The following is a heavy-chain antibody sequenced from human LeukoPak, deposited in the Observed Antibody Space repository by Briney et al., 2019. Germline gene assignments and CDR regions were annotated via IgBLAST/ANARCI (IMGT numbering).Heavy chain of an antibody. V-gene: IGHV1-18*01. D-gene: IGHD3-22*01. CDR1: GYTFTSYG. J-gene: IGHJ4*02. Sequence: GASVKVSCKASGYTFTSYGISWVRQAPGQGLEWMGWISAYNGNTNYAQKLQGRVTMTTDTSTSTAYMELRSLRSDDTAVYYCARESRYYDSSGYYYVAYYFDYWGQGTLVTVSS. CDR2: ISAYNGNT. CDR3: ARESRYYDSSGYYYVAYYFDY.